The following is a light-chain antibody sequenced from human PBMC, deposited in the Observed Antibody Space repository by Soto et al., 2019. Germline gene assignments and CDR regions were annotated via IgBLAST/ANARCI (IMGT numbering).Light chain of an antibody. CDR1: QSVSSN. Sequence: EIVMTQSPVTLSVSPGERAALSCRAGQSVSSNLAWYQQKPGQAPRLLIYGASTRATGIPARFTGSGSGTEFTLTISRLEPEDFAVYYCQQYGSSGTFGQGTKVDIK. CDR2: GAS. CDR3: QQYGSSGT. J-gene: IGKJ1*01. V-gene: IGKV3-15*01.